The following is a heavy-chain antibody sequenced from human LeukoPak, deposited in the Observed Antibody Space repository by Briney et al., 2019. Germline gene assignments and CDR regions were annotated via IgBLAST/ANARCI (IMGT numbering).Heavy chain of an antibody. J-gene: IGHJ5*02. Sequence: GASVKVSCKASGYAFTGYYMHWVRQAPGQGLEWMGWINPNSGGTNYAQKFQGRVTMTRDTSISTAYMELSSLRSEDTAVYYCARGRYIVLMVYVSSSSPTPNWFDPWGQGTLVTVSS. CDR3: ARGRYIVLMVYVSSSSPTPNWFDP. CDR1: GYAFTGYY. D-gene: IGHD2-8*01. V-gene: IGHV1-2*02. CDR2: INPNSGGT.